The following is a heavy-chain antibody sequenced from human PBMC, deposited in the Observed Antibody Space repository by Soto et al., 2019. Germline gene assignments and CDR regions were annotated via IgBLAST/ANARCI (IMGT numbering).Heavy chain of an antibody. J-gene: IGHJ6*03. Sequence: QVQLQQWGAGLLKPSETLSLTCAVYGGSFSGYYWSWIRQPPGKGLEWIGEINHSGSTNYNPSLKNRVTISVDTSKNQFSLKLSSVTAADTAVYYCAAIAARPSRNYYYYYMDVWGKGTTVTVSS. CDR3: AAIAARPSRNYYYYYMDV. CDR2: INHSGST. V-gene: IGHV4-34*01. D-gene: IGHD6-6*01. CDR1: GGSFSGYY.